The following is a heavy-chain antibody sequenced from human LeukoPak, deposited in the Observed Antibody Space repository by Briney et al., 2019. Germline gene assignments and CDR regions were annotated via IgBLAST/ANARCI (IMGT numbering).Heavy chain of an antibody. CDR3: TKDNMGDYYGSGSYYIDYYFDY. D-gene: IGHD3-10*01. V-gene: IGHV3-9*01. Sequence: GGSLRLSCAASGFTFSSYGMHWVRQAPGKGLEWVSGISWNSGSIDYADSVKGRFTISRDNAKNSLYLQMNSLRAEDTALYYCTKDNMGDYYGSGSYYIDYYFDYWGQGTLVTVSS. CDR2: ISWNSGSI. CDR1: GFTFSSYG. J-gene: IGHJ4*02.